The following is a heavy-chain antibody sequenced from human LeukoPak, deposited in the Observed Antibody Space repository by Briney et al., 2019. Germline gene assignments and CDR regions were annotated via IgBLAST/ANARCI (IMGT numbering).Heavy chain of an antibody. CDR3: ARSSQKADAFDI. V-gene: IGHV4-34*01. CDR1: GGSFSGYY. Sequence: PSETLSLTCAVYGGSFSGYYWSWIRQPPGKGLEWIGEINHSGSTNYNPSLKSRVTISVDTSKNQFSLKLSSVTAADTAVYYCARSSQKADAFDIWGQGTMVTVSS. CDR2: INHSGST. J-gene: IGHJ3*02.